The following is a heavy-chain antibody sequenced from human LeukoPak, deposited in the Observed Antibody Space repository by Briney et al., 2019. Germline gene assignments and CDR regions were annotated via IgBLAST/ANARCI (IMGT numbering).Heavy chain of an antibody. V-gene: IGHV1-2*02. J-gene: IGHJ3*02. Sequence: ASVKVSCRACGYTFTAYYIHWVRQAPGQGLEWMGWINPNSGDTTLPQRFQGRVTMTRDTSIITAYMELSSLTSDDTGMYYCARGPTLGLDIWGQGTMVTVSS. CDR2: INPNSGDT. CDR1: GYTFTAYY. CDR3: ARGPTLGLDI.